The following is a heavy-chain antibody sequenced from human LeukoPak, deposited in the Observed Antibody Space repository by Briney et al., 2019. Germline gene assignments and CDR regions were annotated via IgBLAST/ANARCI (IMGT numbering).Heavy chain of an antibody. Sequence: GVSLRLSCAASPGITFSYYWMNWVRQAPGKGLECVAIIRQDGREKLYLDSVKGRFTISRDNAKSSVYLQIYSLRAEDKAVYYCVGGIGWQPDYWGQGTLVTVSS. CDR1: PGITFSYYW. D-gene: IGHD6-19*01. J-gene: IGHJ4*02. V-gene: IGHV3-7*03. CDR3: VGGIGWQPDY. CDR2: IRQDGREK.